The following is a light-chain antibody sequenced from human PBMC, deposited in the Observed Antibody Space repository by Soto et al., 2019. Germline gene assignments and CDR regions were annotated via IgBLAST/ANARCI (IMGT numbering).Light chain of an antibody. CDR1: QSISTY. Sequence: DIQMTQSPSSLSASVGDRVTITCRASQSISTYLNWYQQKPGKAPKLLIYAASSLQSGVPSRFNGSGSGTDFTLTISSLQPEEFATYYCQQSYSTPITFGQGTRRAIK. CDR2: AAS. CDR3: QQSYSTPIT. V-gene: IGKV1-39*01. J-gene: IGKJ5*01.